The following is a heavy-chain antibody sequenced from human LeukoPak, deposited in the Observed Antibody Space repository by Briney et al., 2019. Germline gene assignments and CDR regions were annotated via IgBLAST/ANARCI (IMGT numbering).Heavy chain of an antibody. CDR3: VRYCSSATCYTRAVDY. CDR2: IYHSGSA. J-gene: IGHJ4*02. D-gene: IGHD2-2*02. CDR1: GYSITSGYN. V-gene: IGHV4-38-2*02. Sequence: SETLSLTCTVSGYSITSGYNWAWIRQPPGKVLEWIGSIYHSGSAYYNPSLKSRVTISVDTSKNQFSLKLSSVTAADTAVYYCVRYCSSATCYTRAVDYWGQGTLVTVSS.